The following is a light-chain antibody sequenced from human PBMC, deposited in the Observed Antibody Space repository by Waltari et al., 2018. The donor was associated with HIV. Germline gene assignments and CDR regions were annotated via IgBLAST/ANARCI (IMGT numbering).Light chain of an antibody. J-gene: IGLJ3*02. V-gene: IGLV2-14*01. CDR1: SSDVGGYNC. CDR3: SSYTSSSTRV. CDR2: EVS. Sequence: QSALTQPASVSGSPGQSITISCTGTSSDVGGYNCVSWYPQHPGKAPKLMIYEVSNRPSGVSNRFSGSKSGNTASLTISGLQAEDEADYYCSSYTSSSTRVFGGGTNLTVL.